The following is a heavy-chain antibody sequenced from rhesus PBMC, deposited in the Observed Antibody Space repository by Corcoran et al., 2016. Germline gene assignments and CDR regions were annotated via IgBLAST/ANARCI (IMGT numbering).Heavy chain of an antibody. J-gene: IGHJ4*01. V-gene: IGHV4S14*01. CDR2: ISSGGSN. D-gene: IGHD3-22*01. CDR1: GYSISSGYY. Sequence: QVQLQESGPGLVKPSETLSLTCAVSGYSISSGYYWGWIRQPPGKGLEWIWHISSGGSNYLTPSPESRVTLSVATSKNRFSLKLSSVTAADTAVYYCARLPSWSDYYDFDYWGQGVLVTVSS. CDR3: ARLPSWSDYYDFDY.